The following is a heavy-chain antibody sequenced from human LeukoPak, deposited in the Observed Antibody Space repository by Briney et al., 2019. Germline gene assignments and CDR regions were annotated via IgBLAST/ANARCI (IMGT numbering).Heavy chain of an antibody. D-gene: IGHD3-10*01. CDR1: GGSISPYY. CDR3: ARGTAWFGKLWARGTSDI. J-gene: IGHJ3*02. CDR2: IYYSGST. Sequence: NASETLSLTCTVSGGSISPYYWSWIRQPPGKGLEWIGCIYYSGSTSYNPSLKSRVTISVDTSNNQFSLRLTSVTAADTAVYYCARGTAWFGKLWARGTSDIWGQGTMVTVSS. V-gene: IGHV4-59*01.